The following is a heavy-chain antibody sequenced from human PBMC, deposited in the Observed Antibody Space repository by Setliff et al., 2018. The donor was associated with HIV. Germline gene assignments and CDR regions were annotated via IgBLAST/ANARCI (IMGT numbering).Heavy chain of an antibody. V-gene: IGHV1-18*01. D-gene: IGHD4-4*01. J-gene: IGHJ6*03. CDR3: AKGGSNYGFYYYMDV. CDR2: IGVYNGNT. CDR1: GYTFTSYG. Sequence: ASVKVSCKASGYTFTSYGISWVRQAPGQGLEWMGWIGVYNGNTDYAQKVQGRVTMTTDTSTTTAYMELRSLRSDDTAVYYCAKGGSNYGFYYYMDVWGKGTTVTVSS.